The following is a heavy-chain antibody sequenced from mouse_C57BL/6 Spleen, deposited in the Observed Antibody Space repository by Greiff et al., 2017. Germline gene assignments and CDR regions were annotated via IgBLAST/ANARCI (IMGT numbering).Heavy chain of an antibody. CDR1: GYTFTSYW. CDR3: ARGGTYYSNCQAWFAY. CDR2: IDPSDSDT. D-gene: IGHD2-5*01. Sequence: QVQLQQSGAELVRPGSSVKLSCKASGYTFTSYWMHWVKQRPIQGLEWIGNIDPSDSDTHYNQKFKDKATLTVDKSSSTAYMQLSSLTSEDSAVYYCARGGTYYSNCQAWFAYWGQGTLVTVSA. V-gene: IGHV1-52*01. J-gene: IGHJ3*01.